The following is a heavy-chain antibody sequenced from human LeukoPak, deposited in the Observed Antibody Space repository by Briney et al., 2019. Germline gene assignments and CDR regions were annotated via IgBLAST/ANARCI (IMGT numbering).Heavy chain of an antibody. CDR3: AKDSSGLEYEYYYMDV. CDR2: LWYEGGKK. D-gene: IGHD3-3*01. J-gene: IGHJ6*03. CDR1: GFNFKNYA. Sequence: PGGSLRLSCVASGFNFKNYAMQWVRQAPGKGLEWVAGLWYEGGKKYYGDSVKGRFTISRDNSKNTLYLQMDSLRAEDTAVYYCAKDSSGLEYEYYYMDVWGKGTTVTVSS. V-gene: IGHV3-33*06.